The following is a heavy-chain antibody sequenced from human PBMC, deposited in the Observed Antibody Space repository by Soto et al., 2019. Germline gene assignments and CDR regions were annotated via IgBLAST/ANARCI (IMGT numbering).Heavy chain of an antibody. CDR2: IYPSVSS. J-gene: IGHJ4*02. CDR3: AREKVGTTFFDN. V-gene: IGHV4-38-2*02. D-gene: IGHD1-1*01. Sequence: SETLSLTCNVSGFALSRGYYWSWVRQPPGKGLEWIGSIYPSVSSYHNPSLESRLTLSIDTSKNQFTLKLASVTAADTALYHCAREKVGTTFFDNWGQGTQVTVSS. CDR1: GFALSRGYY.